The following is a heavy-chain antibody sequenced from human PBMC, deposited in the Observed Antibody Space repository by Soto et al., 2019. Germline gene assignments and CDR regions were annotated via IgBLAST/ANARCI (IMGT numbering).Heavy chain of an antibody. V-gene: IGHV3-21*01. J-gene: IGHJ4*02. Sequence: EVQLVESGGGLVEPGGSLRLSCAASGFTFISYSMNWVRQTPGKGLEWVSSISRSSSDIYHADSVKGRFTISRDNAKNSLYLQMNSLRAEDTAVYYCARTDLRYGSLDYWGQGTLVTVSS. CDR2: ISRSSSDI. D-gene: IGHD5-18*01. CDR3: ARTDLRYGSLDY. CDR1: GFTFISYS.